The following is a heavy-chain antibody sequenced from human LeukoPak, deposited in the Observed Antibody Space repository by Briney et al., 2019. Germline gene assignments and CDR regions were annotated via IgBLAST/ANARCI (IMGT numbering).Heavy chain of an antibody. CDR1: GFRFSSYG. D-gene: IGHD3-16*01. CDR3: VKGGMLLGPFDI. CDR2: IRYDGSNK. Sequence: GGSLRLSCAASGFRFSSYGMHWVRQAPGKGLEWVAFIRYDGSNKYYADSVKGRFTISRDNSKNTVYLQMDSLRAEDTAVYYCVKGGMLLGPFDIWGQGTMVTVSS. J-gene: IGHJ3*02. V-gene: IGHV3-30*02.